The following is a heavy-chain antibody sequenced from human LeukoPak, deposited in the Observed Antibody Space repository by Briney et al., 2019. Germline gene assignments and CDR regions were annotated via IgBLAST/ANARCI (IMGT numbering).Heavy chain of an antibody. Sequence: SETLSLTCTVSGGSISSYYWSWIRQPAGKGLEWIGRIYTSGSTNYNPSLKSRVTMSVDTSKNQFSLKLSSVTAADTAVYYRAREGGNDILTGYYVGYYYGMDVWGQGTMVTVSS. J-gene: IGHJ6*02. D-gene: IGHD3-9*01. CDR3: AREGGNDILTGYYVGYYYGMDV. CDR2: IYTSGST. CDR1: GGSISSYY. V-gene: IGHV4-4*07.